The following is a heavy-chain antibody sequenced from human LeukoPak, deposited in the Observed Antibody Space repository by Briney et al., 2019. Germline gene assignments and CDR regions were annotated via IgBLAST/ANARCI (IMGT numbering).Heavy chain of an antibody. CDR1: GYTLTELS. CDR2: FDPEDGET. D-gene: IGHD3-22*01. V-gene: IGHV1-24*01. CDR3: ATEIPAYYYDRSFDY. Sequence: ASVKVSCKVSGYTLTELSMHWVRQAPGKGLEWRGGFDPEDGETIYAQKFQGRVTMTEDTSTDTAYMELSSLRSEDTAVYYCATEIPAYYYDRSFDYWGQGTLVTVSS. J-gene: IGHJ4*02.